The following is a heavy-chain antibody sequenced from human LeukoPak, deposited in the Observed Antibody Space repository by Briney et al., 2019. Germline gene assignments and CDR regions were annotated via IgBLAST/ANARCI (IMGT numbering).Heavy chain of an antibody. CDR2: ISWNRGSI. CDR1: GFTLDDYA. V-gene: IGHV3-9*01. D-gene: IGHD6-13*01. CDR3: AKGESRLYGSSAGY. J-gene: IGHJ4*02. Sequence: GGSLRLSCAASGFTLDDYAMHWVRQAPGKGLEWVSGISWNRGSIGYADSVKGRFTISRDNAKNSLYLQMNSLRAEDTAFYYCAKGESRLYGSSAGYWGQGTLVTVSS.